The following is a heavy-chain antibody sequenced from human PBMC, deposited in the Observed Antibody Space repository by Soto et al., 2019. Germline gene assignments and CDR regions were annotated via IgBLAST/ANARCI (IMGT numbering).Heavy chain of an antibody. J-gene: IGHJ3*02. CDR3: AIGGGVGVAGSAAFDM. V-gene: IGHV1-2*02. Sequence: QLHLVQSGAVVKKPGASVTVSCSASGYPVTAYYMHWVRQAPGRGLEWMGGINPATGAAKYTQTCQGRVTMARDTSTSTVFMELSGLTSEDTAVFYCAIGGGVGVAGSAAFDMWCQGTLVTVSS. CDR2: INPATGAA. CDR1: GYPVTAYY. D-gene: IGHD3-3*01.